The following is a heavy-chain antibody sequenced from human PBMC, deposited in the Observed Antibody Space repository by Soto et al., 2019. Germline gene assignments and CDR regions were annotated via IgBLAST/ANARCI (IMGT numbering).Heavy chain of an antibody. J-gene: IGHJ6*02. CDR3: ARFMGSGSYPYYYYGMDV. Sequence: LKISCKGSGYSFTSYWIGWVRQMPGKGLEWMGIIYPGDSDTRYSPSFQGQVTISADKSISTAYLQWSSLKASDTAMYYCARFMGSGSYPYYYYGMDVWGQGTTVTVSS. CDR2: IYPGDSDT. V-gene: IGHV5-51*01. CDR1: GYSFTSYW. D-gene: IGHD3-10*01.